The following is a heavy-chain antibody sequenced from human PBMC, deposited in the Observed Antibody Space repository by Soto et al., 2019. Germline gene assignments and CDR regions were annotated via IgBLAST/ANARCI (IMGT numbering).Heavy chain of an antibody. J-gene: IGHJ4*02. D-gene: IGHD3-9*01. Sequence: QLVESGGGLVQPGGSLRLSCATSGFTFNTYWMTWVRQAPWKGLEWVANIKEDGSEENYVDSVKGRFTISRDNGKNSLFLQMNRLRREDSAVYYCVRSFSFDWLLFTLDYWGQGTLVSVSS. CDR2: IKEDGSEE. V-gene: IGHV3-7*01. CDR3: VRSFSFDWLLFTLDY. CDR1: GFTFNTYW.